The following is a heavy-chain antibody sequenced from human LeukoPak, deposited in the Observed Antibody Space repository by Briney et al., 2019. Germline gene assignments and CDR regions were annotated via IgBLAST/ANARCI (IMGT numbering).Heavy chain of an antibody. V-gene: IGHV4-34*01. CDR2: INHSGST. J-gene: IGHJ6*02. CDR3: ARGRYYYDSSGPAWGYYYYGMDV. Sequence: SETLSLTCAVYGGSFSGYYWSWFRQPPGKGLEWIGEINHSGSTNYNPSLKSRVTISVDTSKNQFSLKLSSVTAAGAAVYYCARGRYYYDSSGPAWGYYYYGMDVWGQGTTVTVSS. D-gene: IGHD3-22*01. CDR1: GGSFSGYY.